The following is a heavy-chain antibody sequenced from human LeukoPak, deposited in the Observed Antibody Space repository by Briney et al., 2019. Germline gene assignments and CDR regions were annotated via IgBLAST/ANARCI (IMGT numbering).Heavy chain of an antibody. CDR3: ARHCSYANFDY. Sequence: GGSLRLSCAASGFTFSSYAMHWVRQAPGKGLEWVAVISYDGSNKYYADSVKGRFTISRDNSKNTLYLQMNSLRAEDTAVYYCARHCSYANFDYWGQGTLVTVSS. D-gene: IGHD1-26*01. CDR2: ISYDGSNK. CDR1: GFTFSSYA. J-gene: IGHJ4*02. V-gene: IGHV3-30-3*01.